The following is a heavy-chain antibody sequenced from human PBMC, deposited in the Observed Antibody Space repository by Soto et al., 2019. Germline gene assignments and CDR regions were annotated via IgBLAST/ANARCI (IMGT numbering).Heavy chain of an antibody. D-gene: IGHD1-26*01. CDR1: GFSFSSYF. CDR2: VPGDGSRA. CDR3: ARENWYSLDV. Sequence: EVQLVESGGGSVQPGGSLRLSCAASGFSFSSYFMAWVRQAPGEGLVSVSHVPGDGSRASYADSVRGRFTISRDNAKNTLYLQMDGLRDEDTAIYYCARENWYSLDVWGQGTTVTVSS. V-gene: IGHV3-74*01. J-gene: IGHJ6*02.